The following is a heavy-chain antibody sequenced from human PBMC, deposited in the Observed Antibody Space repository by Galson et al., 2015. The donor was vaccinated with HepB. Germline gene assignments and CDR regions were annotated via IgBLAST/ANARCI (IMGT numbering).Heavy chain of an antibody. CDR2: MYNRENT. CDR1: GGSISGYY. D-gene: IGHD6-6*01. J-gene: IGHJ4*02. CDR3: ARDGAARLDS. V-gene: IGHV4-59*01. Sequence: ETLSLTCTVSGGSISGYYWTWIRQSPGKGLEWIGHMYNRENTNYSPYLTSRVSISLDTSKNQFPLKLSSVTAADTAVYYCARDGAARLDSWGQGTLVTVSS.